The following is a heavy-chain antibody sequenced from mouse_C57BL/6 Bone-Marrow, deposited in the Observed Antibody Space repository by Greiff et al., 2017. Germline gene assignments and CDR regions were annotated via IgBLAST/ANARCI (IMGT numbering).Heavy chain of an antibody. Sequence: EVKLMESGGGLVQPGGSLKLSCAASGFTFSDYGMAWVRQAPRKGPEWVAFISNLAYSIYYADTVTGRFTISGENTKNTLYLGMSSMRSEDTAMYYYGRHLFRDYWGQGTSITVAS. CDR1: GFTFSDYG. CDR3: GRHLFRDY. CDR2: ISNLAYSI. D-gene: IGHD2-3*01. J-gene: IGHJ4*01. V-gene: IGHV5-15*01.